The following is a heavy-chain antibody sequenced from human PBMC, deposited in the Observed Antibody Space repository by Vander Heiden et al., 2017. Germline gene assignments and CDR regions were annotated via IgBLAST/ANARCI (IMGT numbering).Heavy chain of an antibody. Sequence: EEQLVESGGGLVQPGGSLRLSCAASAFIFSSYNMNWVRQAPGKGLEWISHISHVSNTIYYADSVEGRFTISRDNGKNSLYLQMNSLRDEDTAVYYCVRDLGGFHYVGWFDPWGQGTLVTVSS. J-gene: IGHJ5*02. CDR1: AFIFSSYN. D-gene: IGHD2-15*01. CDR2: ISHVSNTI. V-gene: IGHV3-48*02. CDR3: VRDLGGFHYVGWFDP.